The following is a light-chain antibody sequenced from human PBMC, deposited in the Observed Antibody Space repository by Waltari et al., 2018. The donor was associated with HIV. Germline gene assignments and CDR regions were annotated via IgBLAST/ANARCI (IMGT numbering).Light chain of an antibody. CDR3: SSYSSSNTVV. Sequence: QSALTQPASMSGSPGESITISYAVTSRDIGDYTFVSWFQQHPGKAHNLISHDVKHSVSEVSDRFSASKSGNTASLTIAGLQPEDEADYYCSSYSSSNTVVFGGGTKLTVL. CDR2: DVK. CDR1: SRDIGDYTF. J-gene: IGLJ2*01. V-gene: IGLV2-14*03.